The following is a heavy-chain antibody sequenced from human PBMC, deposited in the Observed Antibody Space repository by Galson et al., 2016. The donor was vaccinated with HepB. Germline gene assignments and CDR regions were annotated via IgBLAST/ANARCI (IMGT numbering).Heavy chain of an antibody. V-gene: IGHV5-10-1*01. J-gene: IGHJ4*02. D-gene: IGHD1-1*01. CDR3: ATLRGGTSDFDI. CDR1: NERFSNYW. CDR2: IDPGDSLS. Sequence: QSGAEVTKPGESLRISCKGSNERFSNYWISWVRQRPGKGLEWMGRIDPGDSLSNYSPSFQGHVSTSADTSISTVYLYWSSLKASDTAMYYCATLRGGTSDFDIWGQGTLVTVSS.